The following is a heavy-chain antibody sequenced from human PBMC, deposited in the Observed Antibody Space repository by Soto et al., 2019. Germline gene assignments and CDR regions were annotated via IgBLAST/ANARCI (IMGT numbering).Heavy chain of an antibody. D-gene: IGHD3-10*01. CDR2: ILADGSHQ. CDR1: GFTFSKYG. CDR3: ARDDDRPYNGLEM. V-gene: IGHV3-33*05. Sequence: QVQLVESGGGVVQPGRSLRLSCAASGFTFSKYGMHWVRQAPGKGLEWVAVILADGSHQKYGDSVRGRFTISRDNSKTPLYLQINTLRVEDTAVYYCARDDDRPYNGLEMWGQGTMVTVSS. J-gene: IGHJ3*02.